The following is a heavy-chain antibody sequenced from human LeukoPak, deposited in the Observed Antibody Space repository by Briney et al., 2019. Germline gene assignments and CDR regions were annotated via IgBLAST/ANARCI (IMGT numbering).Heavy chain of an antibody. J-gene: IGHJ5*02. CDR1: GFTFSSYA. CDR3: AKGVYCSSTSCYDRNWLDP. V-gene: IGHV3-23*01. D-gene: IGHD2-2*01. CDR2: ISGSGGST. Sequence: GGSLRPSCAASGFTFSSYAMSWVRQAPGKGLEWVSAISGSGGSTYYADSVKGRFTISRDNSKNTLYLQMNSLRAEDTAVYYCAKGVYCSSTSCYDRNWLDPWGQGTLVTVSS.